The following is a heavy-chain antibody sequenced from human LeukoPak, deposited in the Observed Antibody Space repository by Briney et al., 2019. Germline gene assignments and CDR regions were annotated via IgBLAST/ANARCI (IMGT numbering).Heavy chain of an antibody. D-gene: IGHD3-22*01. CDR1: GFTFSSYS. V-gene: IGHV3-15*01. J-gene: IGHJ3*02. Sequence: GGSLRLSCAASGFTFSSYSMNWVRQAPGKGLEWVGRIKSKSDGGTTDYAAPVKGRFTISRDDSKDTLYLQMNSLRAEDTAVYYCAGYASSGRRDAFDIWGQGTMVTVSS. CDR3: AGYASSGRRDAFDI. CDR2: IKSKSDGGTT.